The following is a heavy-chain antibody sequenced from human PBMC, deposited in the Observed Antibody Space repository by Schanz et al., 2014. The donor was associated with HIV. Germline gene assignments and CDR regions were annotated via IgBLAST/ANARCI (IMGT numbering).Heavy chain of an antibody. D-gene: IGHD2-15*01. Sequence: QVQLVQSGAEVKKPGASVKVSCKAFGYTFTGYYMHWVRQAPGQGLEWMGWINPNSGGTNYAQKFQGRVTMTGAMTIRTAYMELSRLRSDDTAVYCCAGGRSGDCSGGSCPFGRYYFDFWGQGTLVTVSS. CDR1: GYTFTGYY. CDR3: AGGRSGDCSGGSCPFGRYYFDF. CDR2: INPNSGGT. V-gene: IGHV1-2*02. J-gene: IGHJ4*02.